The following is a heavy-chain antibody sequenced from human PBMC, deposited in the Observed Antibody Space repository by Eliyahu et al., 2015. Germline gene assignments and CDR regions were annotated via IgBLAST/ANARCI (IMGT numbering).Heavy chain of an antibody. V-gene: IGHV3-7*05. CDR3: ARRGDDFDY. D-gene: IGHD3-16*01. CDR2: IKEDGSEK. J-gene: IGHJ4*02. CDR1: GFTFNDYW. Sequence: VQLLESGGGLVQPGGSLRLSCAAXGFTFNDYWMSWVRQAPGKGLEWVGNIKEDGSEKYYVDSVKGRFTISRDNAKNSLYLQMNSLRAEDTAVYYCARRGDDFDYWGQGTLVTVSS.